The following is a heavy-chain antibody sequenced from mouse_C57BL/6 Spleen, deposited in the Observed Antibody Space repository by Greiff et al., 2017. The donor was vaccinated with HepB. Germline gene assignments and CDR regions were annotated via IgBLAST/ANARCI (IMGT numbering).Heavy chain of an antibody. CDR3: ASSEELDY. J-gene: IGHJ2*01. CDR1: GYAFSSSW. CDR2: IYPGDGDT. Sequence: QVQLQQSGPELVKPGASVKISCKASGYAFSSSWMNWVKQRPGKGLEWIGRIYPGDGDTNYNGKFKGKATLTADKSSSTAYMQLSSLTSEDSAVYFCASSEELDYWGQGTTLTVSS. V-gene: IGHV1-82*01.